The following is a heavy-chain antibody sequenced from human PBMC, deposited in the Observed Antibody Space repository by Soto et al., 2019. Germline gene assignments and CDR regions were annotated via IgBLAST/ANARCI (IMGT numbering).Heavy chain of an antibody. J-gene: IGHJ6*02. D-gene: IGHD3-3*01. CDR1: CYTFTSYG. V-gene: IGHV1-18*04. Sequence: SVKVSFKASCYTFTSYGISWVRQAPGQGLEWMGWISAYNGNTNYAQKLQGRVTMTTDTSTSTAYMELRSLRSDDTAVYYCARGIWSGSPWTYYYGMDVWGQGTTVTVSS. CDR2: ISAYNGNT. CDR3: ARGIWSGSPWTYYYGMDV.